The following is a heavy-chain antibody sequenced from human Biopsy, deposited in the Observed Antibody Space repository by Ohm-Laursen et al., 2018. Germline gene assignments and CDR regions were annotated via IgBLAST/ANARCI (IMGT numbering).Heavy chain of an antibody. D-gene: IGHD5-24*01. Sequence: ASVKVSCKPSGNTFATYHIHWVRRAPGQGLEWMGVISPRGATTSFSQKFQGRITMTRDTSTGTVYMDLNSLGSEDTAVYYCARAGVGSDGTDSYYYGMDVWGPGTTVTVSS. CDR1: GNTFATYH. CDR3: ARAGVGSDGTDSYYYGMDV. CDR2: ISPRGATT. V-gene: IGHV1-46*01. J-gene: IGHJ6*02.